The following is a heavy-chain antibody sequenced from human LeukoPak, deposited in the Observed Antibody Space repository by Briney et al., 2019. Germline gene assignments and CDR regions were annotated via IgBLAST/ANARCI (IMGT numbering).Heavy chain of an antibody. V-gene: IGHV4-30-2*01. J-gene: IGHJ4*02. CDR3: ARNGGYSYGYGLDY. CDR1: GGSISSGGYY. Sequence: SETLSLTCTVSGGSISSGGYYWSWIRQPPGKGLEWIGYIYHSGSTYYNPSLKSRVTISVDRSKNQFSLKLSSVTAADTAVYYCARNGGYSYGYGLDYWGQGTLVTVSS. D-gene: IGHD5-18*01. CDR2: IYHSGST.